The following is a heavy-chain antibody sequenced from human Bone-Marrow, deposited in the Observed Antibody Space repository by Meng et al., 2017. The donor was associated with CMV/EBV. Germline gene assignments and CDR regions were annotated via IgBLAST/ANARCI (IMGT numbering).Heavy chain of an antibody. D-gene: IGHD2-2*01. CDR1: GFTFSDYY. CDR2: SNGGDGST. V-gene: IGHV3-23*01. Sequence: GGSLRLSCTASGFTFSDYYMSWIRQAPGKGLEWVSVSNGGDGSTHYADSVKGRFTISRDNSKDTLYLQMNSLRADDTAVYYCAGGYCTSTSCSDYWGQGTLVTVSS. J-gene: IGHJ4*02. CDR3: AGGYCTSTSCSDY.